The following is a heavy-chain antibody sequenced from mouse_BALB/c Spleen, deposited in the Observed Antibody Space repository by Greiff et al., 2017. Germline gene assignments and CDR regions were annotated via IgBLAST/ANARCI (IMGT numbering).Heavy chain of an antibody. V-gene: IGHV2-9-2*01. CDR1: GFSLTSYD. Sequence: VKVVESGPGLVAPSQSLSITCTVSGFSLTSYDISWIRQPPGKGLEWLGVIWTGGGTNYNSAFLSRLSISKDNSKSQVFLKMNSLQTDDTAIYYCVRDRGDFDYWGQGTTLTVSS. J-gene: IGHJ2*01. CDR2: IWTGGGT. CDR3: VRDRGDFDY.